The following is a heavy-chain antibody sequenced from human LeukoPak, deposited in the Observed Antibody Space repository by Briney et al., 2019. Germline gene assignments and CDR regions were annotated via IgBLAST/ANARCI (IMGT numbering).Heavy chain of an antibody. D-gene: IGHD2-2*01. CDR2: IYYSGST. V-gene: IGHV4-39*01. Sequence: RPSETLSLTCTVSGGSISSSSYYWGWIRQPPGKGLEWIGSIYYSGSTYYNPSLKSRVTISVDTSKNQFSLKLSSVTAADTAVYYCASLLGLSSYPRSSSTSRDAFDIWGQGTMVTVSS. J-gene: IGHJ3*02. CDR1: GGSISSSSYY. CDR3: ASLLGLSSYPRSSSTSRDAFDI.